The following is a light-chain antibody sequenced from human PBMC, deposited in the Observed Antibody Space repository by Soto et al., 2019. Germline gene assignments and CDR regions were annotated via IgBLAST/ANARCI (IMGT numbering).Light chain of an antibody. CDR1: QSVSSN. CDR3: QQYNNWPLT. CDR2: GAS. V-gene: IGKV3-15*01. J-gene: IGKJ1*01. Sequence: VMTQSPATLSVSPGDRATLSCRASQSVSSNLAWYQQKPGQAPRLLIYGASTWATGIPARFSGSGSGTEFTLTISSLQSEDFAVYYCQQYNNWPLTFGQGTKVDIK.